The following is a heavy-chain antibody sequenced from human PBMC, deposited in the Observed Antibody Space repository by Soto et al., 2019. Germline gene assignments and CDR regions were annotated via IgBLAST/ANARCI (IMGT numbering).Heavy chain of an antibody. Sequence: SETLSLTCAVSGGSISSGGYSWIWIRQPPGKGLEWIGYIYHSGSTYYNPSLKSRVTISVDRSKNQFSLKLSSVTAADTAVYYCARDKAAAGIDPWGQGTLVTVSS. D-gene: IGHD6-13*01. V-gene: IGHV4-30-2*01. J-gene: IGHJ5*02. CDR1: GGSISSGGYS. CDR3: ARDKAAAGIDP. CDR2: IYHSGST.